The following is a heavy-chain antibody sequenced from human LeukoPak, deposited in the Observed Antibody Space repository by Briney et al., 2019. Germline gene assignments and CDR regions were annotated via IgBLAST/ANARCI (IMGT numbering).Heavy chain of an antibody. CDR3: ARLLSSVTGTPFDY. J-gene: IGHJ4*02. CDR2: INPNSGGT. V-gene: IGHV1-2*02. CDR1: GYIFTVYY. Sequence: ASVKVSCKASGYIFTVYYIHWVRQAPGQGLEWMGRINPNSGGTDSAQNFQGRVTMTRDKSINSVYMEVSRLRSDDTAVYYCARLLSSVTGTPFDYWGQGTLVTVSS. D-gene: IGHD6-19*01.